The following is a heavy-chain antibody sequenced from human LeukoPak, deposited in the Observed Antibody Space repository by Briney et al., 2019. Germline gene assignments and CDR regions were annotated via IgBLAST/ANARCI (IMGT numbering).Heavy chain of an antibody. CDR3: AKDRTGGTYYFAIDY. V-gene: IGHV3-30*18. CDR2: ISYDGSDK. D-gene: IGHD1-26*01. CDR1: GFTFSSYG. Sequence: GGSLRLSCAASGFTFSSYGMHWVRQAPGKGLEWVAVISYDGSDKDYADPVKGRFTISRDNSKNTLYLQMNSLRAEDTAVYYCAKDRTGGTYYFAIDYWGQGTLVTVSS. J-gene: IGHJ4*02.